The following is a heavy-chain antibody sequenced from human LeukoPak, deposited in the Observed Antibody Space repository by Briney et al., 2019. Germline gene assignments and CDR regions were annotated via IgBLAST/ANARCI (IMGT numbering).Heavy chain of an antibody. Sequence: GGSLRLSCAASGFTFSSYGMHWVRQAPGKGLEWVAVIWYDGSNKYYADSVKGRFTISRDNSKNTLYLQMNSLRAEDTAVYYCARDRYSSGWTLSYYYYYGMDVWGQGTTVTVSS. CDR2: IWYDGSNK. D-gene: IGHD6-19*01. CDR1: GFTFSSYG. J-gene: IGHJ6*02. V-gene: IGHV3-33*01. CDR3: ARDRYSSGWTLSYYYYYGMDV.